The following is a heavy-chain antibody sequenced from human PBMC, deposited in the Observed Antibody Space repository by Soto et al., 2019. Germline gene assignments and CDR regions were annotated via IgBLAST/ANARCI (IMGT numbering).Heavy chain of an antibody. D-gene: IGHD2-2*01. V-gene: IGHV1-18*01. CDR1: GYFFINYG. CDR2: ISGYNGNT. J-gene: IGHJ5*02. Sequence: GXSVKVSCQASGYFFINYGIAWVRQAPGQGLEWMGWISGYNGNTKYADKLQGRVTMTTDTSTTTAYMELRSLRSDDTAVYYCARDEVPAANWLDRWGQGTLVTVSS. CDR3: ARDEVPAANWLDR.